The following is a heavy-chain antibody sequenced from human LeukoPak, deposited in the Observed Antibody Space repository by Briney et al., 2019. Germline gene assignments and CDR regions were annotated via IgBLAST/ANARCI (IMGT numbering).Heavy chain of an antibody. J-gene: IGHJ3*02. V-gene: IGHV4-39*07. Sequence: SESLSLTCTVSGGSISSSSYYWGWIRQPPGKGLEWIGSIYYSGSTYYNPSLKSRVTISVDTSKNQFSLKLSSVTAADTAVYYCARFHPYYYDSSGRDAFDIWGQGTMVTVSS. CDR3: ARFHPYYYDSSGRDAFDI. CDR2: IYYSGST. CDR1: GGSISSSSYY. D-gene: IGHD3-22*01.